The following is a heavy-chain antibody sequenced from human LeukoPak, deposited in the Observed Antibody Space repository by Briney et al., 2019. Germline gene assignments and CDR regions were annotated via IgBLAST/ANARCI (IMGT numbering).Heavy chain of an antibody. V-gene: IGHV3-53*01. CDR1: GFTVSSNY. CDR2: IYSGGGT. J-gene: IGHJ6*02. Sequence: GGSLRLSCAASGFTVSSNYMSWARQAPGKGLEWVSVIYSGGGTDYADYVKGRFTISRDNSKNTLYLQMNSLRAEDTAVYYCANRKSPPPLGYYYYGMDVWGQGTTVTVSS. CDR3: ANRKSPPPLGYYYYGMDV. D-gene: IGHD7-27*01.